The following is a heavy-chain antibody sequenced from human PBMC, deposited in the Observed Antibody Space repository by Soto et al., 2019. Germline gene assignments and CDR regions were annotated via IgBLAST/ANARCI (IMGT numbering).Heavy chain of an antibody. D-gene: IGHD3-22*01. J-gene: IGHJ4*02. CDR2: ITPMFGTP. V-gene: IGHV1-69*13. Sequence: SVKVSCKASGGTFSSYAISWVRQAPGQGLEWMGGITPMFGTPNYAQKFQGRVTITADESTSTAYMELSSLRSEDTAMYYCARDGTLYDSSAYYYLYWGQGTLVTVSS. CDR1: GGTFSSYA. CDR3: ARDGTLYDSSAYYYLY.